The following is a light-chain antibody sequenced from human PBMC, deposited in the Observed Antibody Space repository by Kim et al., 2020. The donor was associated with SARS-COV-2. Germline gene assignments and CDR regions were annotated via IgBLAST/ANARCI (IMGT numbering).Light chain of an antibody. J-gene: IGLJ3*02. CDR1: NIGSKS. V-gene: IGLV3-21*04. CDR2: YDS. Sequence: PGKTARITCGGNNIGSKSVAWYQQKPGQAPVLVIYYDSDRPSGIPERFSGSNSGNTATLTISRVEAGDEADYYCQVWDSSSDHWVFGGGTQLTVL. CDR3: QVWDSSSDHWV.